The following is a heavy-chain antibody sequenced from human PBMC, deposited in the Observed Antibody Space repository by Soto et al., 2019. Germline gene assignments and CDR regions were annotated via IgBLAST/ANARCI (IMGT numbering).Heavy chain of an antibody. J-gene: IGHJ4*01. CDR1: GFTFSSYG. CDR2: ISYDGSNK. CDR3: XXXXXXXXXYIDY. V-gene: IGHV3-30*03. Sequence: QVQLVESGGGVVQPGRSLRLSCAASGFTFSSYGMHWVRQAPGKGLEWVAVISYDGSNKYYADSVKGRFTISRDNSKNTLYLQMNSLRAEDTXXXXXXXXXXXXXXYIDY.